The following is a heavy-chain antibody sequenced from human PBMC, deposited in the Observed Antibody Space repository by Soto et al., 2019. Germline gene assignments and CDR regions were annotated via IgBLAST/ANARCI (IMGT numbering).Heavy chain of an antibody. Sequence: GGSLRLSCAVSGFTLSSHAMHWVRQAPGKGLEWVANIFSDGSEKSYVDSVKGRFTISRDNAKNSVYLQMNSLRVEDTAVYYCASDPWNYNYWGQGTLVTVSS. J-gene: IGHJ4*02. D-gene: IGHD1-7*01. CDR3: ASDPWNYNY. CDR2: IFSDGSEK. CDR1: GFTLSSHA. V-gene: IGHV3-7*01.